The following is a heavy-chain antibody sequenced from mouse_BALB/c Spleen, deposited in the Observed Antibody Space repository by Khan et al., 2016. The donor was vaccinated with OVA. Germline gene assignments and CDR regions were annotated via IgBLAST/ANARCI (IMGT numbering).Heavy chain of an antibody. CDR1: GYSITSDYA. CDR3: ARRYYYGHWYFDV. V-gene: IGHV3-2*02. CDR2: ISYSGST. D-gene: IGHD1-1*01. Sequence: EVQLVESGPGLVKPSQSLSLTCTVTGYSITSDYAWNWIRQFPGNKLEWMGYISYSGSTSYNPSLKSRISITRDTSKNQFFLQLKSVTTEDTAAYYYARRYYYGHWYFDVWGAGTTVTVSS. J-gene: IGHJ1*01.